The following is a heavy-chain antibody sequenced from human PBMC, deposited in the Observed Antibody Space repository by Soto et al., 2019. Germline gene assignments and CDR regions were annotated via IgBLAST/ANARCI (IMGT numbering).Heavy chain of an antibody. J-gene: IGHJ3*02. D-gene: IGHD5-12*01. CDR3: ARDVRGYTGYDFGAFDM. Sequence: QVQLVQSGAEVKKPGTSVKISCKASGYIFTSYAMHWVRQVPGQRLEWMGWINAGNGYTKYSQKFQGITTITRDPSASTIYMELGSLRSEDTAVYYCARDVRGYTGYDFGAFDMWGQGTMVTVSS. CDR1: GYIFTSYA. CDR2: INAGNGYT. V-gene: IGHV1-3*01.